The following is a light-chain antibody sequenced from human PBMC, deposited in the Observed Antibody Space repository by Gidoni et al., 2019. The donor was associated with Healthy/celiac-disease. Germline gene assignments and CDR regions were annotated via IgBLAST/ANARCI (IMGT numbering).Light chain of an antibody. CDR2: DAS. V-gene: IGKV1-33*01. CDR1: QDISNY. Sequence: DIQLTQSPSSLSASVGYRVTITCQSSQDISNYLNWYQQKQGKAPKILIYDASNLETGVPSRCSGSGSGTDFNFTISSLQHEDIATYYCQQYDNLLSITFGQXTRLEIK. CDR3: QQYDNLLSIT. J-gene: IGKJ5*01.